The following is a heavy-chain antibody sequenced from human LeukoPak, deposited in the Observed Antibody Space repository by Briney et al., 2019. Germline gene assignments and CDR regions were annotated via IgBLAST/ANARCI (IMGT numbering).Heavy chain of an antibody. CDR3: ARTVGARTFYFDH. CDR2: IFYTGRV. Sequence: SETLSLTCTVSGGSISSGVYYWSWIRQHPGKGLEWMGYIFYTGRVSYNPSLKSRITISVDSTRNHFSLEVSSVTAADTAVYYCARTVGARTFYFDHWGHGTLVTVSS. CDR1: GGSISSGVYY. J-gene: IGHJ4*01. D-gene: IGHD1-26*01. V-gene: IGHV4-31*03.